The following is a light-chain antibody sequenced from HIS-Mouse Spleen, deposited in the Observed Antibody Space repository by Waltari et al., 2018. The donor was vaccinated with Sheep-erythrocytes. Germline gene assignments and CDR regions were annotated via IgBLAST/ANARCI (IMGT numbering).Light chain of an antibody. CDR3: SSYAGSNNWV. V-gene: IGLV2-8*01. CDR1: SSDVGCHNY. J-gene: IGLJ3*02. CDR2: EVS. Sequence: QSALTQPPSAAGSPGQSVTISCTGTSSDVGCHNYVSWYQQHPGKAPKLMIYEVSKRPSGVPDRFSGSKSGNTASLTVSGLQAEDEADYYCSSYAGSNNWVFGGGTKLTVL.